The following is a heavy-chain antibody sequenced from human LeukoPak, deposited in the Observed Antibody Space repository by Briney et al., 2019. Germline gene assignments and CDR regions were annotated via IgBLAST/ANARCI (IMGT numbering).Heavy chain of an antibody. CDR3: ARGEMATTYYFDY. CDR2: IYYSGSS. V-gene: IGHV4-31*03. Sequence: SETLSLTCTVSGGSISSGGYYWNWIRQHPGKGLEWIGYIYYSGSSYYNPSLKSRVTISVDTSKNQFSLKLTSVTAADTAVYYCARGEMATTYYFDYWGQGTLVTVSS. D-gene: IGHD5-24*01. J-gene: IGHJ4*02. CDR1: GGSISSGGYY.